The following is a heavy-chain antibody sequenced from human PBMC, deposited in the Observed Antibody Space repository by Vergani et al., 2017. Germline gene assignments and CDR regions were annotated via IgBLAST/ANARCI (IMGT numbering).Heavy chain of an antibody. Sequence: QVQLVQSGAEVKKPGSSVKVSCKASGGTFSSYAISWVRQAPGQGLEWMGIINPSGGSTSYAQKFQGRVTMTRDTSTSTVYMELSSLRSEDTAVYYCASTYTVTTAGPVYYYYGMDVWGQGTTVTVSS. CDR2: INPSGGST. D-gene: IGHD4-17*01. CDR3: ASTYTVTTAGPVYYYYGMDV. CDR1: GGTFSSYA. V-gene: IGHV1-46*01. J-gene: IGHJ6*02.